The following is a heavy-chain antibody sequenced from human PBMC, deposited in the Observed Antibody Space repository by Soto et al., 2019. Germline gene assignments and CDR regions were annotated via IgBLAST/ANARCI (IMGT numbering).Heavy chain of an antibody. J-gene: IGHJ5*02. CDR1: GYTFTSYD. Sequence: GASVKVSCKASGYTFTSYDINWVRQATGQGLEWMGWMNPNSGNTGYAQKFQGRVTMTRNTSISTAYMELSSLRSEDTAVYYCARGLRKPNIAVAGTRGYWFDPWGQRTLVTVSS. CDR3: ARGLRKPNIAVAGTRGYWFDP. CDR2: MNPNSGNT. V-gene: IGHV1-8*01. D-gene: IGHD6-19*01.